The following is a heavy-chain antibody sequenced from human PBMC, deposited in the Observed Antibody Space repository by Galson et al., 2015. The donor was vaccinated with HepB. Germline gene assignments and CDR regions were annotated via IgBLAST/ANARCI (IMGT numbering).Heavy chain of an antibody. V-gene: IGHV3-23*01. CDR2: IGGSAAGT. J-gene: IGHJ6*02. D-gene: IGHD5-18*01. CDR3: AKDLKTGNSYGDYRYAMDV. CDR1: GFTLSSYA. Sequence: SLRLSCAASGFTLSSYAMRWVRQAPGKGLEWVSGIGGSAAGTYYADSVKGRFTISRDNSKNTLYLQMNSLRGEDTAVYYCAKDLKTGNSYGDYRYAMDVWGQGTTVTVSS.